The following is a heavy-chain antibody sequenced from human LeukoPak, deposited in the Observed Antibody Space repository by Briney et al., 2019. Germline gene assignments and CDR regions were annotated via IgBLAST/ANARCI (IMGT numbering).Heavy chain of an antibody. D-gene: IGHD6-19*01. V-gene: IGHV1-24*01. CDR1: GYTLTELS. CDR3: ATTGGWYPGGWFDP. CDR2: FDPEDGET. J-gene: IGHJ5*02. Sequence: GASVKVSCKVSGYTLTELSMHWVRQAPGKGLEWMGGFDPEDGETIYAQKFQGRVTMTEDTSTDTAYMELSSLRSEDTAAYYCATTGGWYPGGWFDPWGQGTLVTVSS.